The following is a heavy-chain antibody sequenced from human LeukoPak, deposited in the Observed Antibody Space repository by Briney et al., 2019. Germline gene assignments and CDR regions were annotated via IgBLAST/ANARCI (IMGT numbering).Heavy chain of an antibody. CDR1: GFTFSSSA. J-gene: IGHJ4*02. CDR3: ASRSPAIAVAGGLDY. V-gene: IGHV3-23*01. Sequence: GGSLRLSCAASGFTFSSSAMSWVRQAPGRGLEWMSAISHSADLTFYADSVTGRFTISRDNSKNTFYLQMDSLRAEDTAVYYCASRSPAIAVAGGLDYWGQGTLVTVSS. D-gene: IGHD6-19*01. CDR2: ISHSADLT.